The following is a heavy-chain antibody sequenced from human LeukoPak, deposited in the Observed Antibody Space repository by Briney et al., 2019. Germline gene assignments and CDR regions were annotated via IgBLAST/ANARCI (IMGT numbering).Heavy chain of an antibody. CDR3: ARVGSGIYEY. CDR2: IIPVLGIA. Sequence: ASVKVSCKASGGTFSSYAISWVRQAPGQGLEWMGRIIPVLGIANYAQKFQGRVTITADKSTNTAYMELSSLRSEDTAVFYWARVGSGIYEYWGQGALGT. V-gene: IGHV1-69*04. CDR1: GGTFSSYA. D-gene: IGHD1-26*01. J-gene: IGHJ4*02.